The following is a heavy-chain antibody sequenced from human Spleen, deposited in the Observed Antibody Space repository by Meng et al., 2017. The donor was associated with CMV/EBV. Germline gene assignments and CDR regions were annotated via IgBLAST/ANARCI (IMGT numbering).Heavy chain of an antibody. CDR1: GYTFTQYW. CDR2: VFPGDSDT. V-gene: IGHV5-51*01. J-gene: IGHJ4*02. CDR3: ARYEPAASYNFHS. Sequence: GESLKISCKASGYTFTQYWIGWVRQKPGKGLEWMGIVFPGDSDTTYSPSFEGQVTISADTSITTAYLQWSSLKASDTAMYYCARYEPAASYNFHSWGQGTLVTVSS. D-gene: IGHD2-2*01.